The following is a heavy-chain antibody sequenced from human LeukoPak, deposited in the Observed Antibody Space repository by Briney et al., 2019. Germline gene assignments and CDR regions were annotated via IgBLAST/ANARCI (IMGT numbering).Heavy chain of an antibody. CDR1: GGSISSTNW. J-gene: IGHJ4*02. Sequence: SSGTLSPTCGVSGGSISSTNWWSWVRPPPGQGLEWIGEIYYSGSTNYNPSLKSRVTISVDTSKNQFSLKLSSVTAADTAVYYCARGDTTLNYWGQGTLVTVSS. V-gene: IGHV4-4*02. CDR2: IYYSGST. D-gene: IGHD1-26*01. CDR3: ARGDTTLNY.